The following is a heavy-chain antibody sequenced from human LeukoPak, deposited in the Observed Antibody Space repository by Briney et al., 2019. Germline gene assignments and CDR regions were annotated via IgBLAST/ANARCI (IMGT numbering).Heavy chain of an antibody. J-gene: IGHJ6*02. Sequence: ASVEVSCKASGYTFTSYGISWVRQAPGQGLEWMGWISAYNGNTNYAQKLQGRVTMTTDTSTSTAYMELRSLRSDDTAVYYCAREYYDFWSGYYRPYYSMDVWGQGTTVTVSS. D-gene: IGHD3-3*01. CDR2: ISAYNGNT. CDR1: GYTFTSYG. CDR3: AREYYDFWSGYYRPYYSMDV. V-gene: IGHV1-18*01.